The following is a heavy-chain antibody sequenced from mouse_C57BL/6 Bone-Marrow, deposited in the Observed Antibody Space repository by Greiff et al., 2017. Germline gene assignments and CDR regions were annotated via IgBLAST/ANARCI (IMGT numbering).Heavy chain of an antibody. CDR2: IYPRSGNT. Sequence: QVHVKQSGAELARPGASVKLSCKASGYTFTSYGISWVKQRTGQGLEWIGEIYPRSGNTYYNEKFKGKATLTADKSSSTAYMELRSLTSEDSAVYFCARVRRRGGYFDYWGQGTTLTVSS. CDR1: GYTFTSYG. J-gene: IGHJ2*01. V-gene: IGHV1-81*01. CDR3: ARVRRRGGYFDY.